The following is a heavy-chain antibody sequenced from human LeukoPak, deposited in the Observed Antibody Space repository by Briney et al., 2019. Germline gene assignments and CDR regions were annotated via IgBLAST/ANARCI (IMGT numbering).Heavy chain of an antibody. J-gene: IGHJ4*02. V-gene: IGHV3-74*01. D-gene: IGHD3-16*02. CDR2: VNNDGSST. CDR3: ARGSYLEDY. Sequence: PGGSLRPSCAASGFTLSDYWMHSLSQPPGEGLVWVSRVNNDGSSTSYADSVKGRFTISRDNAENMLYLQMSSLRSEDTAVYYCARGSYLEDYWGQGTLVTVSS. CDR1: GFTLSDYW.